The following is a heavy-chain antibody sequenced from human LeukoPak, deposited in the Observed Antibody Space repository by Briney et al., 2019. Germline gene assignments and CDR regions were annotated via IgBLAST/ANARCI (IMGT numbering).Heavy chain of an antibody. V-gene: IGHV3-53*01. J-gene: IGHJ4*02. CDR1: GFTVSSNS. CDR2: IYSDNT. CDR3: ARVPYDSSGYPHFDY. D-gene: IGHD3-22*01. Sequence: GGSLRLSCTVSGFTVSSNSMSWVRQAPGKGLEWVSFIYSDNTHYSDSVKGRFTISRDNSKNTLYLQMNSLRAEDTALYYCARVPYDSSGYPHFDYWGQGTLVTVSS.